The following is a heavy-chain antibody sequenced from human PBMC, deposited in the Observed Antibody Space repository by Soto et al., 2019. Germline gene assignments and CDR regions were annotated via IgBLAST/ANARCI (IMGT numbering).Heavy chain of an antibody. J-gene: IGHJ4*02. CDR3: VRDIR. CDR1: GFTFNNFW. Sequence: VQLVESGGGLVQPGGSLRLSCAASGFTFNNFWMYWVRQTPERGLLWVSGINSDGTTTIYADSVKGRFTISRDNAKNTLYLQMNSLTVEDTAIYYCVRDIRWGQGTLVTVSS. CDR2: INSDGTTT. V-gene: IGHV3-74*01.